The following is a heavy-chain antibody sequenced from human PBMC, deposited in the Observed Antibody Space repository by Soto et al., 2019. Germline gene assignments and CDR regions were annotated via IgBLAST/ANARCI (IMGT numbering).Heavy chain of an antibody. CDR2: IDGSGGST. V-gene: IGHV3-23*01. J-gene: IGHJ6*02. CDR1: GFTFSSYA. CDR3: AKANNGGYLYFYGMDV. D-gene: IGHD1-1*01. Sequence: EVQLLESGGGSVQPGGSPRLSCAASGFTFSSYAMSWVRQAPGKGLEWVSTIDGSGGSTYYADSVKGRFTISRDNSKNTLYLQMNSLRAEDTAVYYCAKANNGGYLYFYGMDVWGQGTTVTVSS.